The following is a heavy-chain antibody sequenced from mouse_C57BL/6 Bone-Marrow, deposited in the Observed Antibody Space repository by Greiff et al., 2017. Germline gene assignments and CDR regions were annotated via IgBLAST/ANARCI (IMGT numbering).Heavy chain of an antibody. D-gene: IGHD1-1*01. CDR3: ARGPSITCYAMDY. Sequence: EVNLVESGGGLVQSGRSLRLSCATSGFTFSDFYMEWVRQAPGKGLEWIAASRNKANDYTTEYSASVKGRFIVSRDTSQSILYLQMNALRAEDTAIYYCARGPSITCYAMDYWGQGTSVTVSS. CDR1: GFTFSDFY. V-gene: IGHV7-1*01. CDR2: SRNKANDYTT. J-gene: IGHJ4*01.